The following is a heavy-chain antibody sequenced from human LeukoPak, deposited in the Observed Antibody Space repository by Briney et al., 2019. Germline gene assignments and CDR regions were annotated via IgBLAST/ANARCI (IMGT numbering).Heavy chain of an antibody. D-gene: IGHD4-17*01. V-gene: IGHV3-30*02. J-gene: IGHJ5*02. CDR3: AKDPHDYGDYPPANWFDP. CDR1: GFTFSSYG. CDR2: IRYDGSNK. Sequence: TGGSLRLSCAASGFTFSSYGMHWVRQAPGKGLEWVAFIRYDGSNKYYADSVKGRFTIPRDNSKNTLYLQMNSLRAEDTAVYYCAKDPHDYGDYPPANWFDPWGQGTLVTVSS.